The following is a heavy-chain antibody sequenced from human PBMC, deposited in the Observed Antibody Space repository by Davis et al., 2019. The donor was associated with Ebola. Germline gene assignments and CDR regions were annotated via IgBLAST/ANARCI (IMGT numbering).Heavy chain of an antibody. CDR2: ISGGSSRT. CDR1: GFNFRRYG. CDR3: AKGPYYDSSGYGSYFYDAMDV. J-gene: IGHJ6*02. D-gene: IGHD3-22*01. V-gene: IGHV3-23*01. Sequence: PGGSLRLSCAASGFNFRRYGMTWVRQAPGKGLEWVAVISGGSSRTDYADSVRGRFTISRDNSQNTVYLQMNGLRVEDTAIYYCAKGPYYDSSGYGSYFYDAMDVWGQGTTVIVSS.